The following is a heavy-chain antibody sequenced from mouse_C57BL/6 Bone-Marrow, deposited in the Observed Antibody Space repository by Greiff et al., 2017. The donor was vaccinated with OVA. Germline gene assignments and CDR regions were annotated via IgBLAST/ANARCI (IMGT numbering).Heavy chain of an antibody. V-gene: IGHV1-59*01. Sequence: QVQLQQPGAELVRPGTSVKLSCKASGYTFTSYWMHWVKQRPGQGLEWIGVIDPSDSYTNYNQKFKGKATLTVDTSSSTAYMQLSSLTSEDSAVYYCARRRGAYWGQGTLVTVSA. J-gene: IGHJ3*01. CDR2: IDPSDSYT. CDR3: ARRRGAY. CDR1: GYTFTSYW.